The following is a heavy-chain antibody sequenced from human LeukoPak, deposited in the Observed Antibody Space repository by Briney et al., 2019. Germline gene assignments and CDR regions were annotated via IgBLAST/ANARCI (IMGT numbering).Heavy chain of an antibody. V-gene: IGHV3-30*04. CDR1: GFTFSSYT. D-gene: IGHD1-26*01. CDR2: ISYDDSNK. Sequence: GRSLRLSCAASGFTFSSYTMHWVRQAPGKGLEWVALISYDDSNKYYADSVKGRFTISRDNPANTLYLQMNSLRADDTAVYYCARGRFYSWELRGAFDVWGQGTMVTVS. CDR3: ARGRFYSWELRGAFDV. J-gene: IGHJ3*01.